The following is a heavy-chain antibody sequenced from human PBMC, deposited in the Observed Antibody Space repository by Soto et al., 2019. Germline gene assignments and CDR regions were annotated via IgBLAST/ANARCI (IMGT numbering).Heavy chain of an antibody. D-gene: IGHD5-18*01. J-gene: IGHJ4*02. Sequence: QVQLLQSGAETKKPGASVRVSCKTSGYTFTYFYIHRVRLAPGQGLEWLGGINPKNGGTSNAQKFQGRVSMTRDTSINTVYMELNRLTSDDRGVYFCARRDSSGSFDFWGQGTLVTVSS. CDR3: ARRDSSGSFDF. CDR2: INPKNGGT. CDR1: GYTFTYFY. V-gene: IGHV1-2*02.